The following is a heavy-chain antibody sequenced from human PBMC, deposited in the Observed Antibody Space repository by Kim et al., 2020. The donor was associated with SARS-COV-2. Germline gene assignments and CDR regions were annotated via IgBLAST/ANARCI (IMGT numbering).Heavy chain of an antibody. CDR1: GYTFTSYG. Sequence: ASVKVSCKASGYTFTSYGISWVRQAPGQGLEWMGWISAYNGNTNYAQKLQGRVTMTTDTSTSTAYMELRSLRSDDTAVYYCARVRQWELRRYGMDVWGQGTTVTVSS. D-gene: IGHD1-26*01. CDR2: ISAYNGNT. V-gene: IGHV1-18*01. CDR3: ARVRQWELRRYGMDV. J-gene: IGHJ6*02.